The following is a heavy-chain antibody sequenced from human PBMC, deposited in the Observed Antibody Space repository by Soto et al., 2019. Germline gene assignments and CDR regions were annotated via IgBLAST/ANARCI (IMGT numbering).Heavy chain of an antibody. V-gene: IGHV3-66*01. CDR3: ARAYDYIWGSEEIDF. J-gene: IGHJ4*02. CDR2: IYSGGST. Sequence: GGSLRLSCAASGFTVSSNYMSWVRQAPGKGLEWVSVIYSGGSTYYADSVKGRFTISRDNSKNTLYLQMNSLRAEDTAVYYCARAYDYIWGSEEIDFWGQGTLVTVSS. CDR1: GFTVSSNY. D-gene: IGHD3-16*01.